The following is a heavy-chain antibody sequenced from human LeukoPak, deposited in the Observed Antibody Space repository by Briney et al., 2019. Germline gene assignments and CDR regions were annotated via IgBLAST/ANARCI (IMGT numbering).Heavy chain of an antibody. CDR3: VKDRGITMVRGVLDY. J-gene: IGHJ4*02. D-gene: IGHD3-10*01. V-gene: IGHV3-64D*06. CDR2: ISSNGGST. CDR1: GFTFSSYA. Sequence: GGSLRVSCSASGFTFSSYAMHWVRQAPGKGLEYVSAISSNGGSTYYADSVKGRFTISRDNSKNTLYLQMSSLRAEDTAVYYCVKDRGITMVRGVLDYWGQGTLVTVSS.